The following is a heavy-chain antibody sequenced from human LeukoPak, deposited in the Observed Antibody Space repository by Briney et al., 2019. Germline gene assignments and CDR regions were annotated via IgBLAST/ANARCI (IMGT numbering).Heavy chain of an antibody. CDR2: IWYDGSSK. V-gene: IGHV3-33*01. CDR1: GFTFSSYG. Sequence: PGRPLRLSCAASGFTFSSYGMHWVRQAPGKGLEWVAVIWYDGSSKYYADSVKGRFTISRDNSKNTLYLQMNSLRAEDTAVYYCARASFPYSGSYLIDYWGQGTLVTVSS. J-gene: IGHJ4*02. CDR3: ARASFPYSGSYLIDY. D-gene: IGHD1-26*01.